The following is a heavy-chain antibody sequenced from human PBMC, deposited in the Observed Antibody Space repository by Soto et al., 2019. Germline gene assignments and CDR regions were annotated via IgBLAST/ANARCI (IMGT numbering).Heavy chain of an antibody. CDR3: ARRWGEGRVDS. CDR2: IYHSGNT. V-gene: IGHV4-4*02. J-gene: IGHJ4*02. CDR1: GGSISSSNW. Sequence: QVQLQESGPGLVKPSGTLSLTCAVSGGSISSSNWWSWVRQPPGKGLEWIGEIYHSGNTNYNPSLKGRVTMAVDKSRNQFSLKLSSVTAADTAVYYCARRWGEGRVDSWGQGTLVTVSS. D-gene: IGHD3-10*01.